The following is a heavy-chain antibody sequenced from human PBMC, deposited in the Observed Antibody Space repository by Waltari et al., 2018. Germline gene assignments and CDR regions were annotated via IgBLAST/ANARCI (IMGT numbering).Heavy chain of an antibody. CDR2: IYPGDYDT. CDR1: GYSFTSSW. V-gene: IGHV5-51*03. Sequence: EVQLVQSGAEVKKPGESLKISCKGSGYSFTSSWIGWVRQMPGKGLEWMGSIYPGDYDTGDSPSVQGQVTISADKSISTAYLQWSSLKAADTAMYYWARPGITGTLDAFDIWGQGTMVTVSS. D-gene: IGHD1-20*01. CDR3: ARPGITGTLDAFDI. J-gene: IGHJ3*02.